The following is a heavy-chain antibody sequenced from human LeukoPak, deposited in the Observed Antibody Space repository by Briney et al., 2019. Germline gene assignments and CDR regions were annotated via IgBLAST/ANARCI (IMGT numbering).Heavy chain of an antibody. V-gene: IGHV4-59*01. D-gene: IGHD3-16*02. J-gene: IGHJ3*02. CDR1: GGSISSYY. CDR2: IYYSGST. CDR3: ARVYPYDYVWGSYRHLGDAFDI. Sequence: SETLSLTCTVSGGSISSYYWSWIRQPPGKGLEWIGYIYYSGSTNYNPSLKSRVTISVDASKNQFSLKLSSVTAADTAVYYCARVYPYDYVWGSYRHLGDAFDIWGQGTMVTVSS.